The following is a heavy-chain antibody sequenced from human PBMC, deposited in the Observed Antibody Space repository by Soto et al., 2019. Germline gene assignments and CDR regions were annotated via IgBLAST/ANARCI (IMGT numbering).Heavy chain of an antibody. V-gene: IGHV1-24*01. CDR2: FDAEDGET. Sequence: QVQLVQSGAEVKKPGASVKVSCKVSGYTLTELSMHWVRQAPGKGLEWMGGFDAEDGETIYAQKFQGRVTMTEDTSTDTAYMELRSLRSEDTAVYYCATGTMIVVPHRYWGQGTLVTVSS. D-gene: IGHD3-22*01. J-gene: IGHJ4*02. CDR3: ATGTMIVVPHRY. CDR1: GYTLTELS.